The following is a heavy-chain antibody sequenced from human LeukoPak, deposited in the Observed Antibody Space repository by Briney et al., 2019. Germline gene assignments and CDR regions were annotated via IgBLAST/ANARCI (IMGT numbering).Heavy chain of an antibody. V-gene: IGHV3-33*01. J-gene: IGHJ5*02. D-gene: IGHD1-26*01. CDR2: IWYDGSDK. CDR3: AGVSGNYPNSWFDP. CDR1: GFNFRGYG. Sequence: PGRSLRFSCAASGFNFRGYGMHWVRQAPGKGMEWVAIIWYDGSDKYYADSVKGRFTISRDNSKNTLYLQMNSLRVEDTAVYYCAGVSGNYPNSWFDPWGQGTLVTVSS.